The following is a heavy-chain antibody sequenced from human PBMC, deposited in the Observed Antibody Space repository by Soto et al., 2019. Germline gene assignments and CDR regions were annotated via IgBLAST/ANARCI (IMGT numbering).Heavy chain of an antibody. Sequence: QVQLVQSGAEVKKPGASVKVSCKASGYTFTSYYMHWVRQAPGQGLEWMGIINPSGGSTSYAQKFQGRVTRTRDTSTSTGYMELSSLRSEDTAVYYCARYYGSGSYLVYWGQGTLVTVSS. J-gene: IGHJ4*02. D-gene: IGHD3-10*01. V-gene: IGHV1-46*01. CDR2: INPSGGST. CDR1: GYTFTSYY. CDR3: ARYYGSGSYLVY.